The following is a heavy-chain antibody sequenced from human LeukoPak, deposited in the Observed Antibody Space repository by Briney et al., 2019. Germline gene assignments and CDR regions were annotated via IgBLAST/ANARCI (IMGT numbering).Heavy chain of an antibody. J-gene: IGHJ5*02. CDR1: GFTFSNAW. CDR2: IKSKTDGGTT. D-gene: IGHD3-10*01. V-gene: IGHV3-15*01. Sequence: GGSLRLSCAASGFTFSNAWMSWVRQAPGKGLEWVGRIKSKTDGGTTDYAAPVKGRFTISRDDSKNTLYLRMNSLKTEDTAVYYCTTAMYYGSGSYYGINWFDPWGQGTLVTVSS. CDR3: TTAMYYGSGSYYGINWFDP.